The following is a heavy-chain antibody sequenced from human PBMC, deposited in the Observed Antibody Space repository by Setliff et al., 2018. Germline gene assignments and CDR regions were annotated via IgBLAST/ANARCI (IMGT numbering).Heavy chain of an antibody. V-gene: IGHV4-59*08. J-gene: IGHJ6*03. CDR3: ARWRVRDSGYYPRLSYMDV. CDR2: KYYSGST. Sequence: SETLSLTCTVSGSSFSSYSWSWIRQPPGKGLEWIGYKYYSGSTNSNPSLKSRVTISVDTSKNQFSLKLSSVTVADTAVYYCARWRVRDSGYYPRLSYMDVWGKGTTVTVSS. CDR1: GSSFSSYS. D-gene: IGHD3-22*01.